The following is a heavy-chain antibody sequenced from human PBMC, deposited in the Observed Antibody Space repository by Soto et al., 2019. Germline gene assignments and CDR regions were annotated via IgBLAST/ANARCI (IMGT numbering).Heavy chain of an antibody. CDR2: INHSGST. V-gene: IGHV4-34*01. J-gene: IGHJ6*02. D-gene: IGHD6-19*01. CDR1: GGSFSGYY. CDR3: AREVKGGVAGYYYYYYGMDV. Sequence: SETLSLTCAVYGGSFSGYYWSWIRQPPGKGLEWIGEINHSGSTNYNPSLKSRVTISVDTSKNQFSLKLSSVTAADTAVYYCAREVKGGVAGYYYYYYGMDVWGQGTTVTVSS.